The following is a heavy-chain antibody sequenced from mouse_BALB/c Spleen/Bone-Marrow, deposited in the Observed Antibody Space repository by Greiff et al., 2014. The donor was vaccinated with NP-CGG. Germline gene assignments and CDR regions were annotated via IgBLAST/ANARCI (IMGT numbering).Heavy chain of an antibody. CDR2: ISDGSTYT. Sequence: EVMLVESGGGLVKSGGSLKLSCAASGFTFSDYYMYWVRQTPEKRLEWVATISDGSTYTYYPDSVKGRFTISRDNAKNNLYLQMSSLKSEDTALYYCARDRGVQGYAMDYWGQGTSVTVSS. V-gene: IGHV5-4*02. CDR1: GFTFSDYY. D-gene: IGHD2-14*01. J-gene: IGHJ4*01. CDR3: ARDRGVQGYAMDY.